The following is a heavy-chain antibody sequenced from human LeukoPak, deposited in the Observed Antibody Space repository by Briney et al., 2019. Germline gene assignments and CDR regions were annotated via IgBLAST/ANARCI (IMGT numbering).Heavy chain of an antibody. D-gene: IGHD4-23*01. CDR3: ARNGGNSVIGWYFDL. J-gene: IGHJ2*01. V-gene: IGHV4-34*01. Sequence: SETLPLTCAVYGGSFNGYYWTWIRQPPGKGLEWIGEINHSGSTDYNPSLKSRVTISVDTSKNQFSLKLNSVTAADTAVYYCARNGGNSVIGWYFDLWGRGTLVTVSS. CDR2: INHSGST. CDR1: GGSFNGYY.